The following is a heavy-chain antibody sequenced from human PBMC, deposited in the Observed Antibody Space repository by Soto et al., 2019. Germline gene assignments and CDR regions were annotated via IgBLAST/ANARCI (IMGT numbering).Heavy chain of an antibody. CDR1: RFTFSSYA. CDR2: ISPTGAGT. V-gene: IGHV3-23*01. J-gene: IGHJ4*02. Sequence: GGSLRLSCTASRFTFSSYAMGWVRQAPGKGLGWVSTISPTGAGTYYADSVKGHFTISRDNSKNTLYLQMNSLRAEDTALYYCAKDRSTWAFDYWGQGTLVTVSS. CDR3: AKDRSTWAFDY. D-gene: IGHD2-15*01.